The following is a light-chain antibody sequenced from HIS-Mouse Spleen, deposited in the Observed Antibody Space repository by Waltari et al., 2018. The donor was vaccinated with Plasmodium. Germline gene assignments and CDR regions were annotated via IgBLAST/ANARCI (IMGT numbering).Light chain of an antibody. CDR2: QDS. V-gene: IGLV3-1*01. CDR1: KLGDKY. CDR3: QAWDSSTWV. J-gene: IGLJ3*02. Sequence: SYELTQPPSVSVSPGQTASITCSGDKLGDKYACWYQQKPGQSPGLVIYQDSKRTSGTPERFSGSNSGNTATLTISGTQAMDEADYYCQAWDSSTWVFGGGTKLTVL.